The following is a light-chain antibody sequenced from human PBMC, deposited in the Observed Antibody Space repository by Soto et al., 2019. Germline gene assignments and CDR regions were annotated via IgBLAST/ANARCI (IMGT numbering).Light chain of an antibody. CDR3: QSYDSSNPLVV. Sequence: NFMLTQPHSVSESPGKTVTISCTRSSGSIASNYVRWYQQRPGSAPTTVIYEDNQRPSGVPDRFSGSIDSSSNSASLTISGLKTEDEADYYCQSYDSSNPLVVFGGGTKLTVL. CDR1: SGSIASNY. J-gene: IGLJ2*01. V-gene: IGLV6-57*04. CDR2: EDN.